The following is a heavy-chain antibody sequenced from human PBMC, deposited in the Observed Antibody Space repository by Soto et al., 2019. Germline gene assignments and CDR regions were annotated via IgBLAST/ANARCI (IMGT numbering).Heavy chain of an antibody. J-gene: IGHJ4*02. CDR1: GFTFSSYG. V-gene: IGHV3-30*18. CDR2: ISYDGSNK. CDR3: AKDPDTYYYGSGSYLC. D-gene: IGHD3-10*01. Sequence: QVQLVESGGGVVQPGRSLRLSCAASGFTFSSYGMHWVRQAPGKGLEWVAGISYDGSNKYYADSVKGRFTISRDNSKNTLYLQMNSLRAEDTAVYYCAKDPDTYYYGSGSYLCWGQGTLVTVSS.